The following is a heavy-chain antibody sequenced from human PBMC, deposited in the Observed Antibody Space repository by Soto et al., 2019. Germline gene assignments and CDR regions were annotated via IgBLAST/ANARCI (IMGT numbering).Heavy chain of an antibody. CDR3: ARELVGATSPDAFDI. CDR2: INPNSGGT. J-gene: IGHJ3*02. V-gene: IGHV1-2*04. CDR1: GYTFTGYY. Sequence: ASVKVSCKASGYTFTGYYMHWVRQAPGQGLEWMGWINPNSGGTSYAQKFQGWVTMTRDTSISTAYMELSRLRSDDTAVYYCARELVGATSPDAFDIWGQGTMVTVSS. D-gene: IGHD1-26*01.